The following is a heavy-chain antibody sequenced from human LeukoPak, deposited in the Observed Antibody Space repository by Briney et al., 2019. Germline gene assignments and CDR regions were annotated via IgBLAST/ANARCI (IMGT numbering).Heavy chain of an antibody. CDR3: ARRWSFDY. Sequence: GGSLRLSCAASGFTFSTYSMNWVRQAPGKGLEWVSSITSSRIYIYYADSVKGRFTISRDNAKNSLYLQMNSLRAEDTAVYYCARRWSFDYWGQGTLVTVSS. D-gene: IGHD6-13*01. V-gene: IGHV3-21*01. J-gene: IGHJ4*02. CDR2: ITSSRIYI. CDR1: GFTFSTYS.